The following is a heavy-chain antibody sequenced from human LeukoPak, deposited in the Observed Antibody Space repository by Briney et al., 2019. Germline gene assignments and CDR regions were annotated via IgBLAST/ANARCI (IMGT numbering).Heavy chain of an antibody. D-gene: IGHD3-9*01. CDR2: ISYDGSNK. CDR1: GFTFSSYA. CDR3: ARGELRYFDWPAEYFQH. V-gene: IGHV3-30-3*01. Sequence: GRSLRLSCAASGFTFSSYAMHWVRQAPGKGLEWVAVISYDGSNKYYADSVKGRFTISRDNSKNTLYLQMNSLRAEDTAVYYCARGELRYFDWPAEYFQHWGQGTLVTVSS. J-gene: IGHJ1*01.